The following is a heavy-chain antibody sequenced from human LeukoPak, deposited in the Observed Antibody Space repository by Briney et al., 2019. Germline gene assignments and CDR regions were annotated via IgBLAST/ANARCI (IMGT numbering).Heavy chain of an antibody. CDR3: ARDDSSGWPFDY. CDR1: GGSISSYY. Sequence: SETLSLTCTVSGGSISSYYWSWIRQPPGKGLEWIGYIYYSGSTNYNPSLKSRVTISVDTSKNQFSLKLSSVTAADTAVYYCARDDSSGWPFDYWGQGTLVTVSS. D-gene: IGHD6-19*01. J-gene: IGHJ4*02. CDR2: IYYSGST. V-gene: IGHV4-59*01.